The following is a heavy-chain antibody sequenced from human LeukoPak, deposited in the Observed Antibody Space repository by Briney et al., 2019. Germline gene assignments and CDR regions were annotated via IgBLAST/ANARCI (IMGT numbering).Heavy chain of an antibody. CDR2: IYSGGST. CDR1: GFTVSSNY. V-gene: IGHV3-53*01. Sequence: GGSLRLSCAASGFTVSSNYMSWVRQAPGKGLEWVSVIYSGGSTYYADSVKGRFTISRDNSRNTLYLQMNSLRAEDTAVYYCARGKGRYFDWLLFEGLDYWGQGTLVTVSS. CDR3: ARGKGRYFDWLLFEGLDY. D-gene: IGHD3-9*01. J-gene: IGHJ4*02.